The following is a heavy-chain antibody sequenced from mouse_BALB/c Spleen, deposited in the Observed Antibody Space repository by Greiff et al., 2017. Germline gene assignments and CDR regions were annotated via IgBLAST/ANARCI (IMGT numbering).Heavy chain of an antibody. CDR3: ARPSLLRLDWYFDV. D-gene: IGHD1-2*01. J-gene: IGHJ1*01. Sequence: QVHVKQSGPELVRPGASVKMSCKASGYTFTSYWMHWVKQRPGQGLEWIGMIDPSNSETRLNQKFKDKATLNVDKSSNTAYMQLSSLTSEDSAVYYCARPSLLRLDWYFDVWGAGTTVTVSS. CDR1: GYTFTSYW. V-gene: IGHV1S127*01. CDR2: IDPSNSET.